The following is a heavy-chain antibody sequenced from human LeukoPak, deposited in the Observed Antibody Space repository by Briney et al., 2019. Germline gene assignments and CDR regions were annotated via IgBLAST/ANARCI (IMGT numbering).Heavy chain of an antibody. J-gene: IGHJ4*02. Sequence: SETLSLTCTVSGGSISSYYWSWIRQPAGKELEWIGRIYTSGSTNYNPSLKSRVTMSVDTSKNQFSLKLSSVTAADTAVYYCASGYSSSWYSYWGQGTLVTVSS. V-gene: IGHV4-4*07. D-gene: IGHD6-13*01. CDR1: GGSISSYY. CDR2: IYTSGST. CDR3: ASGYSSSWYSY.